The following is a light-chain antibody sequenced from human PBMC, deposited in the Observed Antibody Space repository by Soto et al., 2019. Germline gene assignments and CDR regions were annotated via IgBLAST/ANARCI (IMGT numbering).Light chain of an antibody. V-gene: IGKV3-15*01. CDR2: AAS. CDR3: LQHKSWPFT. J-gene: IGKJ2*01. Sequence: EIVMTQSPATLSVSPGERATLSCRASQSVSSSLAWFQQKPGQAPRLLIYAASARATGIAARLSGSGSGTEFTLTISSLQSEDFAVCYCLQHKSWPFTFGQGTKLELK. CDR1: QSVSSS.